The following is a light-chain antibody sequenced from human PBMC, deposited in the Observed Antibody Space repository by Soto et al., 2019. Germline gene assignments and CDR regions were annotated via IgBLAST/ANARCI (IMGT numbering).Light chain of an antibody. CDR3: TSPTPGSLYV. Sequence: QSVLTQPASVSGSPGQSITISCTGTSSDVGNYNYVSWYQQYPGRVPKLLIYMVSNRASGVSNRFSGSKSGNTASLTISGLQAEDEADYFFTSPTPGSLYVFGTGTKGTVL. J-gene: IGLJ1*01. CDR2: MVS. CDR1: SSDVGNYNY. V-gene: IGLV2-14*01.